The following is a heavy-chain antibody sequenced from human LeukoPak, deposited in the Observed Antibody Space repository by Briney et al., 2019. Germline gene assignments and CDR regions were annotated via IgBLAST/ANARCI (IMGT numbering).Heavy chain of an antibody. V-gene: IGHV3-23*01. D-gene: IGHD2-21*01. J-gene: IGHJ4*02. CDR3: TKDARHIDY. CDR2: VSGSDGKT. CDR1: GFTFSNHG. Sequence: GGSLRLSCAASGFTFSNHGMGWARRAPGKGLEWVSVVSGSDGKTYYTDSVKGRFTISRDNSKNTLSLQMNSLRGEDTAVYYCTKDARHIDYWGQGTLVTVSS.